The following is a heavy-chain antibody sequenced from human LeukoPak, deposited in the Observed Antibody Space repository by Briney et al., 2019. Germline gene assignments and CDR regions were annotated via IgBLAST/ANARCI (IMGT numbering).Heavy chain of an antibody. Sequence: GGSLRLSCAASGFTFSSYGMHWVRQAPGKGLEWVSGISGSGDSTYYADSVKGPFTMSRDKFKNTVYLQMNSLRAEDTAMYYCAKCGFGDFPRNWYFDLWGRGTLVTVSS. CDR3: AKCGFGDFPRNWYFDL. V-gene: IGHV3-23*01. CDR2: ISGSGDST. CDR1: GFTFSSYG. D-gene: IGHD3-10*01. J-gene: IGHJ2*01.